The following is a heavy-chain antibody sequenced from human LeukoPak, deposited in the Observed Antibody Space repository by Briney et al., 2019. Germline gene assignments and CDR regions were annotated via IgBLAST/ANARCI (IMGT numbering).Heavy chain of an antibody. V-gene: IGHV1-8*01. Sequence: ASVKVSCKASGYTFTSYDINWVRHATGQGLEWMGWMNPNSGNTGYAQKFQGRVTMTRNTSISTAYMELSSLRSEDTAVYYCAREEFYDSSGYSNWFDPWGQGTMVTVSS. CDR2: MNPNSGNT. J-gene: IGHJ5*02. D-gene: IGHD3-22*01. CDR3: AREEFYDSSGYSNWFDP. CDR1: GYTFTSYD.